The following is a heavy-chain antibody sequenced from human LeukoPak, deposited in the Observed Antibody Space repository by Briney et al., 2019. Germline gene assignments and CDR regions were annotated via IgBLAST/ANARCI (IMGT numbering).Heavy chain of an antibody. Sequence: GGSLRLSCAASGFIFSSYSISWVRQAPGKGLEWVSVIYSGGSTYYADSVKGRFTISRDNAKNSLYLQMNSLRAEDTAVYYCARDGGYCSGGSCYRDAFDIWGQGTMVTVSS. CDR1: GFIFSSYS. CDR3: ARDGGYCSGGSCYRDAFDI. D-gene: IGHD2-15*01. J-gene: IGHJ3*02. CDR2: IYSGGST. V-gene: IGHV3-66*01.